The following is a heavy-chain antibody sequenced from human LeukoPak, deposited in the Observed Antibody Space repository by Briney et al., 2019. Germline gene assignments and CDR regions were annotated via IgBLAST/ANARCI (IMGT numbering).Heavy chain of an antibody. V-gene: IGHV3-23*01. D-gene: IGHD3-22*01. CDR2: ISNSATT. Sequence: GGSLRLSCAASGFTFTSFAFSWVRQAPGKGLEWVSDISNSATTYYADSVKGRFTISRDNSKNTLYLQMNSLRAEDTAVYYCAKDSLGYYDSSGYSFDYWGQGTLVTVSS. CDR1: GFTFTSFA. CDR3: AKDSLGYYDSSGYSFDY. J-gene: IGHJ4*02.